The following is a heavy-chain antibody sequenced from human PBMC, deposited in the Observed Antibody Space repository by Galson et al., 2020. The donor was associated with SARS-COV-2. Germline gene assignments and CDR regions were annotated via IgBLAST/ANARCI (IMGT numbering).Heavy chain of an antibody. D-gene: IGHD3-3*01. J-gene: IGHJ6*02. CDR2: ISAYNGNT. Sequence: ASVKVSCKASGYTFTSYGISWVRQAPGQGLEWMGWISAYNGNTNYAQKLQGRVTMTTDTSTSTAYMELRSLRSDDTAVYYCARDSRDFWSGYRRSYYYGMDVWGQGTTVTVSS. V-gene: IGHV1-18*04. CDR1: GYTFTSYG. CDR3: ARDSRDFWSGYRRSYYYGMDV.